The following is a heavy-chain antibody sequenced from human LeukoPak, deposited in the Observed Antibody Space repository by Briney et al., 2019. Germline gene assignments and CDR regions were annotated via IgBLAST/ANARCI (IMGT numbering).Heavy chain of an antibody. J-gene: IGHJ4*02. CDR1: GFSISSYA. CDR3: AKVRRVPHIVVVPAATDY. V-gene: IGHV3-23*01. D-gene: IGHD2-2*01. CDR2: VSATGSNT. Sequence: PGGSLRLSCAVSGFSISSYAMSWVRQAPGKGLEWVSAVSATGSNTYYGDFVKGRFTISRDNSKDTLYLQMNSLRGEDTAVYYCAKVRRVPHIVVVPAATDYWGQGTLVTVSS.